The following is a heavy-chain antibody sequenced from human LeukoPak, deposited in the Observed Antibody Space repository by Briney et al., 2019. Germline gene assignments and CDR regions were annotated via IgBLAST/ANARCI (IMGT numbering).Heavy chain of an antibody. CDR1: EYSFPNYC. V-gene: IGHV5-51*01. CDR2: IYPGDSDT. D-gene: IGHD3-22*01. Sequence: GESLKISCKHSEYSFPNYCIGWVRQMPGKGLEWMGIIYPGDSDTRYSPSFQGQVTISADKSISTAYLQWSSLKASDTAMYYCARPEQTYYYDSSGFDYWGQGTLVTVSS. J-gene: IGHJ4*02. CDR3: ARPEQTYYYDSSGFDY.